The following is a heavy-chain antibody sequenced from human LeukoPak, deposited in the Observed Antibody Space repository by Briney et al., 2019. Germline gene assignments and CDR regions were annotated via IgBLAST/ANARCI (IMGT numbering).Heavy chain of an antibody. D-gene: IGHD2-2*01. CDR2: ISYDGSNK. CDR1: GFTFSSYA. V-gene: IGHV3-30-3*01. Sequence: PGGSLRLSCAASGFTFSSYAMHWVRQAPGKGLEWVAVISYDGSNKYYADSVKGRFTISRDNSKNTLYLQMNSLRAEDTAVYYCARDTRRYCSSTSCYFPDYWGQGTLVTVSS. CDR3: ARDTRRYCSSTSCYFPDY. J-gene: IGHJ4*02.